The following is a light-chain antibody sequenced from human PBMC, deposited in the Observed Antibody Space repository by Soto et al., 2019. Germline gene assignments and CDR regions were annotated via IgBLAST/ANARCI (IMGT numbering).Light chain of an antibody. CDR3: QTWGTGIRV. CDR2: LNSDGSH. J-gene: IGLJ2*01. CDR1: SGHSSYA. V-gene: IGLV4-69*01. Sequence: QSVLTQSPSASASLGASVKITCTLSSGHSSYAIAWHQQQPEKGPRYLMKLNSDGSHSKGDGIPDRFSGSSSGAERYLTISSVQSEDEADYYCQTWGTGIRVFGGGTKLTVL.